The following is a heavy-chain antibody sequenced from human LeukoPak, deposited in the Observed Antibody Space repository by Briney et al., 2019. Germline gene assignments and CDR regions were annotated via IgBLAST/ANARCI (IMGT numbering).Heavy chain of an antibody. CDR3: TRHLESYYGMDV. CDR2: IYYSGST. Sequence: SETLSLTCTVSGGSISSYYWSWIRQPPGKGLEWIGYIYYSGSTNYNPSLKSRVTISVDTSKNQFSLKLSSVTAADTAVYYCTRHLESYYGMDVWGQGTTVTVSS. J-gene: IGHJ6*02. D-gene: IGHD3-3*01. V-gene: IGHV4-59*08. CDR1: GGSISSYY.